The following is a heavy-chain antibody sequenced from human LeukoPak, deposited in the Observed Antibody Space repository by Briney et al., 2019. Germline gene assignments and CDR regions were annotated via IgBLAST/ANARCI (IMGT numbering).Heavy chain of an antibody. CDR1: GGSISSSSYY. CDR2: IYYSGST. D-gene: IGHD3-3*01. Sequence: SETLSLTCTVSGGSISSSSYYWGWIRQPPGKGLEWIGSIYYSGSTYYNPSLKSRVTISVDTSKNQFSLKLSSVTAADTAVYYCATQNEDFWSVYVSGFFDYWGQGTLVTVSS. V-gene: IGHV4-39*01. J-gene: IGHJ4*02. CDR3: ATQNEDFWSVYVSGFFDY.